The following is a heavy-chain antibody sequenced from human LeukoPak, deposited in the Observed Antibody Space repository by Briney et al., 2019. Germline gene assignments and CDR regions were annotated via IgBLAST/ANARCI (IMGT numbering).Heavy chain of an antibody. Sequence: PSQTLSLTCTVSGGSISSGDYYWIWVRRPPGKGLEWIGYIYYSGSTYYDPSLKSRVTISLDTSKNQFSLKLRSVTAADTAVFYCARVRDGYPGYFDFWGQGTLVTVSS. J-gene: IGHJ4*02. V-gene: IGHV4-30-4*08. CDR1: GGSISSGDYY. CDR3: ARVRDGYPGYFDF. CDR2: IYYSGST. D-gene: IGHD5-24*01.